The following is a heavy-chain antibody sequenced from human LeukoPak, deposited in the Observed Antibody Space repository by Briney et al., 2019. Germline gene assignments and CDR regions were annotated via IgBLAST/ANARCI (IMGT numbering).Heavy chain of an antibody. CDR3: ARAKYYYDSSGYYY. D-gene: IGHD3-22*01. V-gene: IGHV4-59*01. J-gene: IGHJ4*02. CDR2: IYYSGST. Sequence: SETLSLTCTVSGGSISSYYWSWIRQPPGKGLEWIGYIYYSGSTNYNPSLKSRVTISVDTSKNQFSLKLSSVTAADTAVYYCARAKYYYDSSGYYYWGQRTLVTVSS. CDR1: GGSISSYY.